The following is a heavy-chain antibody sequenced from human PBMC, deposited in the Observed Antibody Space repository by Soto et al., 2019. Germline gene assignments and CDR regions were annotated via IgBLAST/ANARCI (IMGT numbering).Heavy chain of an antibody. Sequence: NPSETLSLTCTVSGGSISSGGYYWSWIRQHPGKGLEWIGYIYYSGSTYYNPSLKSRVTISVDTSKNQFSLKLSSVTAADTAVYYCARAESSGWPAGGYYGMDVWGQGTTVTVSS. CDR3: ARAESSGWPAGGYYGMDV. J-gene: IGHJ6*02. D-gene: IGHD6-25*01. V-gene: IGHV4-31*03. CDR2: IYYSGST. CDR1: GGSISSGGYY.